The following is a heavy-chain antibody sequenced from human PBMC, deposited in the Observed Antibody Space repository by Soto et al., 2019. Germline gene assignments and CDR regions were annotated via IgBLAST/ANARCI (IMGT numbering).Heavy chain of an antibody. CDR3: ARGDPIRYYYYGMDV. CDR1: GGSFSGYY. D-gene: IGHD3-3*02. CDR2: INHSGST. J-gene: IGHJ6*02. V-gene: IGHV4-34*01. Sequence: SETLSLTCAVYGGSFSGYYWSWIRQPPGKGLEWIGEINHSGSTNYNPSLKSRVTISVDTSKNQFSLKLSSVTAADTAVYYCARGDPIRYYYYGMDVWGQGTTVTVSS.